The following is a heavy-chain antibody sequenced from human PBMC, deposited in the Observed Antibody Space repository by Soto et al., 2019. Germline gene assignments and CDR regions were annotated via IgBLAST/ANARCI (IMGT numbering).Heavy chain of an antibody. D-gene: IGHD4-17*01. V-gene: IGHV1-8*01. Sequence: QVQLVQSGAEVKKPGASVKVSCKASGYTFTSYDINWVRQATGQGLEYLVWMNPNSGNTAYVQKFQGRVTMTWDTSITTAYMELSSLLSEDTAVYFCARGIKYGAYSRWFDPWGQGTLVTVSS. CDR3: ARGIKYGAYSRWFDP. CDR1: GYTFTSYD. J-gene: IGHJ5*02. CDR2: MNPNSGNT.